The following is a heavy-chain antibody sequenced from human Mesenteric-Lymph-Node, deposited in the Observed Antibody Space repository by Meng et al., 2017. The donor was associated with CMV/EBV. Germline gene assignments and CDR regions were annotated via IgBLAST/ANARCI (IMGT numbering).Heavy chain of an antibody. D-gene: IGHD3-9*01. V-gene: IGHV3-7*01. J-gene: IGHJ4*02. CDR1: GFTFSSYW. CDR2: IKQDGSEK. Sequence: GESLKISCAASGFTFSSYWMNWVRQAPGKGLEWVAKIKQDGSEKYYADSVRGRITISRDNTKNSVYLQMNSLRAEDTAVYYCARVWRYFDWGQGTLVTVSS. CDR3: ARVWRYFD.